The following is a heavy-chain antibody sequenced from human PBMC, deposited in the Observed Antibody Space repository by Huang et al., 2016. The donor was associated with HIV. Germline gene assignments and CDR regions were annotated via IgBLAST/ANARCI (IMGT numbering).Heavy chain of an antibody. CDR2: SNSDGSSS. J-gene: IGHJ4*02. D-gene: IGHD3-22*01. V-gene: IGHV3-74*01. CDR3: VRDPRIQSWLNYFDY. CDR1: GFTFSSYW. Sequence: EVQLVESGGGLVQPGGSLRLSCAVSGFTFSSYWMHWVRQAPGKGLVWVSRSNSDGSSSGNADSGKGRFTISRDNAKNTLYLQMNSLRAEDTAVYYCVRDPRIQSWLNYFDYWGQGTLVSVSS.